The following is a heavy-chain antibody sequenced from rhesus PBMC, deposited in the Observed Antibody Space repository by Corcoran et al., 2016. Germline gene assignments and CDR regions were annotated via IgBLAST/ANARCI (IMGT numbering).Heavy chain of an antibody. V-gene: IGHV4S18*01. D-gene: IGHD2-15*01. CDR3: AREDVVVRRF. J-gene: IGHJ4*01. Sequence: QVQLQESGPGLVKPSETLSLTCAVSGGSISSSNWWSWIRQPPGKGLEWIGFIYGSSTKTNYNPSLRSRVTISKDTAKNQFSLKLSSVTAADTAGYFCAREDVVVRRFWGQGVLVTVSS. CDR1: GGSISSSNW. CDR2: IYGSSTKT.